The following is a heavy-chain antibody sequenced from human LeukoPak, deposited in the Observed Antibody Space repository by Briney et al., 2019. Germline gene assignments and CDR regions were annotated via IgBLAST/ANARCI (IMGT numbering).Heavy chain of an antibody. V-gene: IGHV3-21*01. D-gene: IGHD2-15*01. CDR3: ARDKRYCSGGSCYGGFDY. CDR1: GFTFSSYS. J-gene: IGHJ4*02. CDR2: ISSSSNYI. Sequence: PGGSLRLSCAASGFTFSSYSMNWVRQAPGKGLEWVSSISSSSNYIYYADSVKGRFTISRDNAKNSLYVQMNSLRAEDTAVYYCARDKRYCSGGSCYGGFDYWGQGTLVAVSS.